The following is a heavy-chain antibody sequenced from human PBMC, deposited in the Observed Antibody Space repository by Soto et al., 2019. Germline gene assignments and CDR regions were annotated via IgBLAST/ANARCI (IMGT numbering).Heavy chain of an antibody. CDR3: AKTPYYDFWSGYYTGIKVGPYFDY. CDR2: ISGSGGST. V-gene: IGHV3-23*01. J-gene: IGHJ4*02. CDR1: GFTFSSYA. D-gene: IGHD3-3*01. Sequence: GGSLRLSCAASGFTFSSYAMSWVRQAPGKGLEWVSAISGSGGSTYYADSVKGRFTISRDNSKNTLYLQMNSLRAEDTAVYYCAKTPYYDFWSGYYTGIKVGPYFDYWGQGTLVTVSS.